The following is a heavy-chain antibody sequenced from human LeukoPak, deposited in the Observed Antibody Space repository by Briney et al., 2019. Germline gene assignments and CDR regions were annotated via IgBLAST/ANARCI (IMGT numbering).Heavy chain of an antibody. V-gene: IGHV1-58*01. CDR1: GFTFLKSA. CDR3: VADVVSAVGVLAS. J-gene: IGHJ5*02. Sequence: ASVKVSCKDSGFTFLKSAVQWVRQTRGQRLEWIGWIVVGSGNTNYAQKFSEGVSISRDMSTNTAYMELSGLRSEDTAVYYCVADVVSAVGVLASWGQGTLVTVSS. CDR2: IVVGSGNT. D-gene: IGHD2-15*01.